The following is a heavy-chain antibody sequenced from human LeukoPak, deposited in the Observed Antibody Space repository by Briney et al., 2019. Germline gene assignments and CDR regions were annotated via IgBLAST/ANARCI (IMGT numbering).Heavy chain of an antibody. D-gene: IGHD7-27*01. Sequence: ASVKVSCKASGYTFTAHDINWVRQATGQGLEWLGWMSPNSGDTGYAQKFQGRVTMTSDSSISTAYMELSSLRSEDTAIYYCVRTPPNWGFDYWGQGTLVTVSS. CDR1: GYTFTAHD. CDR2: MSPNSGDT. CDR3: VRTPPNWGFDY. J-gene: IGHJ4*02. V-gene: IGHV1-8*01.